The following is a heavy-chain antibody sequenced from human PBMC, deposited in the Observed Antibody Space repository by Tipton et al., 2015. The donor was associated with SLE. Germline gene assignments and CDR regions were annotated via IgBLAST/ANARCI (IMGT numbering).Heavy chain of an antibody. CDR3: ARGYGSGSRAFDI. J-gene: IGHJ3*02. D-gene: IGHD3-10*01. CDR1: GGTFSSYA. Sequence: QSGAEVKKPGSSVKVSCTASGGTFSSYAISWVRQAPGQGLEWMGRIIPMFGIANYAQKFQGRVTITADKSASTAYMELSSLRSEDTAVYYCARGYGSGSRAFDIWGQGTMVTVSS. CDR2: IIPMFGIA. V-gene: IGHV1-69*04.